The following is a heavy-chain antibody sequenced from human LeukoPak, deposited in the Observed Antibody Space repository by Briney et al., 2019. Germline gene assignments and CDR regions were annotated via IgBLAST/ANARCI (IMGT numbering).Heavy chain of an antibody. J-gene: IGHJ4*02. CDR2: INPNSGGT. Sequence: KSGGSLRLSCAASGYTFTGYYMHWVRQAPGQGLEWMGWINPNSGGTNYAQKFQGRVTMTRDTSISTAYMELSRLRSDDTAVYYCARDPKWFGEFPLYYFDYWGQGTLVTVSS. V-gene: IGHV1-2*02. CDR1: GYTFTGYY. D-gene: IGHD3-10*01. CDR3: ARDPKWFGEFPLYYFDY.